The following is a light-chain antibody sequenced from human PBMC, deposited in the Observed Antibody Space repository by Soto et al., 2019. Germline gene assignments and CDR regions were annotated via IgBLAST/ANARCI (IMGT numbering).Light chain of an antibody. CDR3: QQRSDWPWT. CDR1: ESVTTY. Sequence: EIVLKQSPATLSLSPGERGTLSCMASESVTTYLAWYQQKPGQAPRLLVYDVSNRATGIPARFSGGGSGTDFTLTISNLEPEDFAVYYCQQRSDWPWTFGQGTKVDI. J-gene: IGKJ1*01. V-gene: IGKV3-11*01. CDR2: DVS.